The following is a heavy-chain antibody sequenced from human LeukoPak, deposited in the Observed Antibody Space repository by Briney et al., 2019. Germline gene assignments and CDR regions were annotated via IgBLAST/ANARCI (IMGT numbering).Heavy chain of an antibody. V-gene: IGHV4-39*01. CDR3: ARRRLGYYFDY. CDR2: INPRGST. Sequence: SETLSLTCTVSGGSISSSSYYWGWIRQPPGKGLEWIGEINPRGSTNYNPSLKSRVTLSADTSKNQFSLTLNSVTAADTAVYYCARRRLGYYFDYWGQGTLVTVSS. D-gene: IGHD4-17*01. CDR1: GGSISSSSYY. J-gene: IGHJ4*02.